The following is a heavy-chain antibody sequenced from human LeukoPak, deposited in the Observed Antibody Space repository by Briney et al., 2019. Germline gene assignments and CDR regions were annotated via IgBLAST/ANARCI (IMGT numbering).Heavy chain of an antibody. Sequence: SETLSLTCALYGRFFSGYYWSWIRQPPGKGRGWVGEINQSGSTNYNPSLKSRVTISVDTSKNQFSLKLSSVTAADTAVYYCAGGWGLLSSKSWFDPWGRGTLVTVSS. D-gene: IGHD1-26*01. CDR2: INQSGST. V-gene: IGHV4-34*01. J-gene: IGHJ5*02. CDR1: GRFFSGYY. CDR3: AGGWGLLSSKSWFDP.